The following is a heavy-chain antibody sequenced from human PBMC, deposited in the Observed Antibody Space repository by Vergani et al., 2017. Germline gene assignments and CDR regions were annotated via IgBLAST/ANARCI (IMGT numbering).Heavy chain of an antibody. CDR3: AKAPPLNGDYLAPYAY. Sequence: EVQLVESGGGLVQPGGSLRLSCAASGFTFRSYAMSWVRQAPGKGLEWVSDISGSGGSIYYADSVKGRFTISRDNSKTTLYLQMNSLSAEDTAVYYCAKAPPLNGDYLAPYAYWGQGTLVTVSS. CDR2: ISGSGGSI. CDR1: GFTFRSYA. J-gene: IGHJ4*02. D-gene: IGHD4-17*01. V-gene: IGHV3-23*04.